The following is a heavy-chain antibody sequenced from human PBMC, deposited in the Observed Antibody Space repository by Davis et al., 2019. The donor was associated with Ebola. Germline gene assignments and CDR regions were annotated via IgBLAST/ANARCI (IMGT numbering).Heavy chain of an antibody. CDR2: INQDGSEK. V-gene: IGHV3-7*01. Sequence: GESLKISCAASGFVFSSYVMTWVRQAPGKGLEWVANINQDGSEKDYVDSVKGRFTISRDNGKNSMYLQMNSLRAEDTAVYYCARDRWYSSGGVYHYYGMDVWGEGTTVTVSS. CDR1: GFVFSSYV. J-gene: IGHJ6*04. D-gene: IGHD6-19*01. CDR3: ARDRWYSSGGVYHYYGMDV.